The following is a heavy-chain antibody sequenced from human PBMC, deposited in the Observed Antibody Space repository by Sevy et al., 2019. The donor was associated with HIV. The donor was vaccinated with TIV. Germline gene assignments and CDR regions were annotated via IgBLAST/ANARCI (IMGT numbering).Heavy chain of an antibody. Sequence: SETLSLTCTVSGGSISSSSYYWGWIRQPPGKGLEWIGSIYYSGSTYYNPSLKSRVTISVDTSKNQFSLKLSSVTAADTAVYYCASNRYRLTGYSSGWLYAFDIWGQGTMVTVSS. CDR3: ASNRYRLTGYSSGWLYAFDI. CDR2: IYYSGST. V-gene: IGHV4-39*01. CDR1: GGSISSSSYY. D-gene: IGHD6-19*01. J-gene: IGHJ3*02.